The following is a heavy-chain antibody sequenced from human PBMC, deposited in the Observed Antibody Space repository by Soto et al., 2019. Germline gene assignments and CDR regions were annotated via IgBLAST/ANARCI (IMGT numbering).Heavy chain of an antibody. CDR3: ARAAGDGGDR. V-gene: IGHV3-72*01. D-gene: IGHD3-10*01. CDR1: GFIFSDHY. Sequence: EVQLVESGGGLVQPGGSLRLSCAASGFIFSDHYMDWVRQAPGKGLEWVGRIRNKAHSHTTEYAASVKGRFTISRDDSKNSLYLQMNSLKTEDTAVYYCARAAGDGGDRWGQGTLVTVSS. CDR2: IRNKAHSHTT. J-gene: IGHJ4*02.